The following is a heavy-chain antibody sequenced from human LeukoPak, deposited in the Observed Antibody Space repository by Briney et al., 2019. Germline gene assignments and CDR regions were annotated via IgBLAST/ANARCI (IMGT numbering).Heavy chain of an antibody. CDR2: IKQDGSEK. Sequence: GGSLRLSCAASGFTFSSYAMSWVRQAPGKGLEWVANIKQDGSEKYYVDSVKGRFTTSRDNAKNSLYLQMNSLTAEDTAVYYCARLREIPVFGVVTKSTSYFDYWGQGTLVTVSS. V-gene: IGHV3-7*01. CDR1: GFTFSSYA. J-gene: IGHJ4*02. D-gene: IGHD3-3*01. CDR3: ARLREIPVFGVVTKSTSYFDY.